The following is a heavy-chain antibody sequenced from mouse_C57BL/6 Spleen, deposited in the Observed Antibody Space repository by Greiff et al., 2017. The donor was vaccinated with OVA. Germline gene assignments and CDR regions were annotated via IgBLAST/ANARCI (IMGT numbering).Heavy chain of an antibody. CDR2: INPNNGGT. CDR1: GYTFTDYY. V-gene: IGHV1-26*01. D-gene: IGHD1-1*02. J-gene: IGHJ2*01. Sequence: EVKLQQSGPELVKPGASVKISCKASGYTFTDYYMNWVKQSHGKSLEWIGDINPNNGGTSYNQKFKGKATLTVDKSSSTAYMELRSLTSEDSAVYYCARSRWEWVFDYWGQGTTLTVSS. CDR3: ARSRWEWVFDY.